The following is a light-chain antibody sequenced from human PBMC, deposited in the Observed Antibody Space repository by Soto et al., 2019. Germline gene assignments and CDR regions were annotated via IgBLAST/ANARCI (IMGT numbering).Light chain of an antibody. J-gene: IGKJ4*01. CDR3: MQFLQTPLT. CDR1: QSLLHSNGYNY. CDR2: LGS. Sequence: DIVMTQSPLSLPVTPGEPASISCRSSQSLLHSNGYNYLGWFLQKPGQSPQLLIYLGSGRASGVPDRFSGSGSGTDFTLKISRVEAEDAGVYYCMQFLQTPLTFGGGTKVEIK. V-gene: IGKV2-28*01.